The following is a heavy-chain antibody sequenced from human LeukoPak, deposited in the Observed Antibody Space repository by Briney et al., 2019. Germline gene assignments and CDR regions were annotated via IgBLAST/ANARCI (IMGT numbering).Heavy chain of an antibody. Sequence: GGSLRLSCAASGFTFSDYYMSWIRQAPGKGLEWVSYISSSSTYTRYADSVKGRFTISRDNAENSLYLQMNSLRAEDTAVYYCARGGYSGYDPFDYWGQGTLVTVSS. CDR3: ARGGYSGYDPFDY. V-gene: IGHV3-11*06. J-gene: IGHJ4*02. CDR2: ISSSSTYT. D-gene: IGHD5-12*01. CDR1: GFTFSDYY.